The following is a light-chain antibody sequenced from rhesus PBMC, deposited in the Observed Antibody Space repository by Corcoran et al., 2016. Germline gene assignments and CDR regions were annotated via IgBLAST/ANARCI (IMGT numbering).Light chain of an antibody. CDR3: QQYNSAPRT. J-gene: IGKJ1*01. CDR1: QGISSW. V-gene: IGKV1-21*01. Sequence: DIQMTQSPSSLSASVGDRVTITCRASQGISSWLAWYQQKPGKAPKLLNYKASSLQSGGPSRFSGRGSGTDFTLTISSMQPEDFATYYCQQYNSAPRTFGQGTKVEIK. CDR2: KAS.